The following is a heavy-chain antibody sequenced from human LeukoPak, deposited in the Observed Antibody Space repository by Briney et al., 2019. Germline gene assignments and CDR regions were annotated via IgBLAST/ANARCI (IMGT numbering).Heavy chain of an antibody. V-gene: IGHV5-51*01. CDR1: GYSFTSYW. D-gene: IGHD2-15*01. Sequence: GESLKISCKGSGYSFTSYWIGWVRQMPGKGLEWMGIIYPGDSDTRYSPSFQGQVTISADKSISTAYLQWSSLKASDTAMYYCARQPRRYCSGGSCSHFDYWGQGTLVTVSS. CDR2: IYPGDSDT. J-gene: IGHJ4*02. CDR3: ARQPRRYCSGGSCSHFDY.